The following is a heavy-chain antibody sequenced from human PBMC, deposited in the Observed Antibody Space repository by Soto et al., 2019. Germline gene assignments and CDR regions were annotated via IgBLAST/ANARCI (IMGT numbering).Heavy chain of an antibody. CDR3: ATAKWDYYDSRGQPAYSFDY. J-gene: IGHJ4*02. CDR1: GFTFSSYA. Sequence: GGSLRLSCAASGFTFSSYAMSWVRQAPGKGLEWVSAFSGSGGSTYYADSVKGRFTISRDNSKNTLYLHMNSLRAEDTAVYYCATAKWDYYDSRGQPAYSFDYWGGGTLVTV. V-gene: IGHV3-23*01. CDR2: FSGSGGST. D-gene: IGHD3-22*01.